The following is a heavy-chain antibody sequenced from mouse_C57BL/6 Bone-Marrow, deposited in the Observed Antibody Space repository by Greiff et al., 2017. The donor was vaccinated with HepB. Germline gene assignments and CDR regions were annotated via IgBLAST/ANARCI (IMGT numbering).Heavy chain of an antibody. D-gene: IGHD1-1*01. CDR3: TAYYYSSSCWFAY. Sequence: EVQLVESGAELVRPGASVKLSCTASGFNIKDDYMPWVKQRPEQGLEWIGCIDPENGDTDYPSKFQGKATITADTSYNTAYLQLISLTSDDTAVYYCTAYYYSSSCWFAYWGQGTLVTVSA. CDR2: IDPENGDT. J-gene: IGHJ3*01. V-gene: IGHV14-4*01. CDR1: GFNIKDDY.